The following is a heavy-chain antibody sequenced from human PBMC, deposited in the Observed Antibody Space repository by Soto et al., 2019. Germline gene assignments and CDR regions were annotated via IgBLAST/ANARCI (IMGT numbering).Heavy chain of an antibody. CDR3: ARSYGSGSMPFDY. Sequence: QVQLVQSGAEVKNPGSSVRVSCKASGGTFSSYTLNWVRQAPGQGLEWMGRIIPILSMSTYAQKLQGRVSIIADKSTTTAYMTLSSLISEDTPIYYWARSYGSGSMPFDYWGQGTLVTVSS. CDR2: IIPILSMS. D-gene: IGHD3-10*01. J-gene: IGHJ4*02. CDR1: GGTFSSYT. V-gene: IGHV1-69*02.